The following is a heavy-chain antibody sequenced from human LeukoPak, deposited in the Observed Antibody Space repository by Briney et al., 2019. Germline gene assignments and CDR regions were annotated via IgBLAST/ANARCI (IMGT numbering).Heavy chain of an antibody. CDR3: ARHRYYDILTGEGSLRHFDL. CDR1: GGSIRSSRYY. CDR2: IYYSGST. D-gene: IGHD3-9*01. Sequence: SETLSLTCTVSGGSIRSSRYYWGWIRQPPGKGLEWIGSIYYSGSTYYSPSLKSRVTISVDTSKNQFSLKLSSVTAADTAVYYCARHRYYDILTGEGSLRHFDLCGRGTLVTVSS. V-gene: IGHV4-39*01. J-gene: IGHJ2*01.